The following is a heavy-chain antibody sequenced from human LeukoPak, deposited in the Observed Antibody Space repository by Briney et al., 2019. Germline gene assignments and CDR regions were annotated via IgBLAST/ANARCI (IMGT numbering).Heavy chain of an antibody. D-gene: IGHD3-22*01. V-gene: IGHV3-30*02. CDR1: GFTFSSYA. CDR2: IRYDGSNE. Sequence: GGSLRLSCAASGFTFSSYAMSWVRQAPGKGLEWVAFIRYDGSNEYYADSVKGRFTISRDNSKNTLYLQMNSLRAEDTAVYYCARGDVNDYYDSSGPRDYWGQGTLVTVSS. CDR3: ARGDVNDYYDSSGPRDY. J-gene: IGHJ4*02.